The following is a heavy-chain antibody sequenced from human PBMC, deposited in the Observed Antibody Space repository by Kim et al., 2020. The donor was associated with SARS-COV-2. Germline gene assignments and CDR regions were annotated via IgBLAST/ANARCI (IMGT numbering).Heavy chain of an antibody. D-gene: IGHD2-15*01. Sequence: ASVKVSCKASGYIFTSYYMHWVRQAPGQGLEWMGIINVSGGSTTYHQRFQGRVTMTRDTSTSTVYMELSSLRSEDTAIYYCARDRKSCSGVSCYSYFFDYWGQGTLVTVSS. CDR2: INVSGGST. J-gene: IGHJ4*02. CDR3: ARDRKSCSGVSCYSYFFDY. V-gene: IGHV1-46*01. CDR1: GYIFTSYY.